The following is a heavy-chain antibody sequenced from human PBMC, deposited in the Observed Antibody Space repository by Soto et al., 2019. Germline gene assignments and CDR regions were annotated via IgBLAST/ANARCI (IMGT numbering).Heavy chain of an antibody. CDR2: ISGSAAST. J-gene: IGHJ4*02. Sequence: EVHLLESGGDLVQPGGSLRLSCAASGFTFSNYAMSWVRQAPGKGLDWVSGISGSAASTFYADSVKGRFTISRDNSKNTPYLQTNSLRAEDTAVYYCAKWTMRYCSGGRCDLDDPFDDGGQGTLVTVSS. CDR1: GFTFSNYA. D-gene: IGHD2-15*01. CDR3: AKWTMRYCSGGRCDLDDPFDD. V-gene: IGHV3-23*01.